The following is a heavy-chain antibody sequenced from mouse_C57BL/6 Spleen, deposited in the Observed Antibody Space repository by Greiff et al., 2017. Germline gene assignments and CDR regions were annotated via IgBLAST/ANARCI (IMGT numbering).Heavy chain of an antibody. CDR3: ASIDSRHDYVDY. CDR1: GYTFTSYW. V-gene: IGHV1-61*01. D-gene: IGHD1-2*01. CDR2: IYPSDSET. J-gene: IGHJ2*01. Sequence: QVQLKQPGAELVRPGSSVKLSCKASGYTFTSYWMDWVKQRPGQGLEWIGNIYPSDSETHYNQKFKVKATLTVDKSSSTAYMQLSSLTSEDSAVYYFASIDSRHDYVDYWGQGTTLTVSS.